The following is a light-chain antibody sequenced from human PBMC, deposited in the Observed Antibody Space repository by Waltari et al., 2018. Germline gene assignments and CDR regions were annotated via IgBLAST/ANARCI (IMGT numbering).Light chain of an antibody. CDR2: GAN. CDR1: QSIAAY. CDR3: QQGYSTPLYT. Sequence: DIQMTQSPSSLSASVGDRVTITCRATQSIAAYLNWYQQIPGKAPKLLIYGANRLQSGGPSRFSGSGSGTDFTLTISSLQPEDSATYYCQQGYSTPLYTFGQGTKLEI. V-gene: IGKV1-39*01. J-gene: IGKJ2*01.